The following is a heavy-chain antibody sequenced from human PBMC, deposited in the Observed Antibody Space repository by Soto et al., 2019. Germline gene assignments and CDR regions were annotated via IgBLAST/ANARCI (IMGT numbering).Heavy chain of an antibody. CDR1: GGSISNYY. Sequence: PSETLSLTCTVSGGSISNYYWCWIRQPPGKGLEWIGYIHSSGTTNYNHSLESRVTISVDMSKNQVSLRLSSVTAADTAMYYCARDTYGGGIWGRGTMVTVSS. J-gene: IGHJ3*02. D-gene: IGHD4-17*01. CDR2: IHSSGTT. CDR3: ARDTYGGGI. V-gene: IGHV4-59*13.